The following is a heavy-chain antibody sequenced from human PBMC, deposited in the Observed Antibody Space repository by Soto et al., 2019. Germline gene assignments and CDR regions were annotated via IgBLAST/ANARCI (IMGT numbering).Heavy chain of an antibody. CDR1: GYTFTGYY. V-gene: IGHV1-2*02. CDR3: VSQPYGSGTYCSVYGIDV. D-gene: IGHD3-10*01. J-gene: IGHJ6*02. Sequence: ASLKVSCNASGYTFTGYYVNWVRQAPGQGLEWMGWINPNSGDTYLAQRFQGRVTMNRDTYIATAYTELRCLISHDTAESYCVSQPYGSGTYCSVYGIDVWGQGTTVTVSS. CDR2: INPNSGDT.